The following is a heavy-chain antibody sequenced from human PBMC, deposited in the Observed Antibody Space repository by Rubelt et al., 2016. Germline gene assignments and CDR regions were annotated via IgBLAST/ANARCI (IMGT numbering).Heavy chain of an antibody. V-gene: IGHV4-34*01. D-gene: IGHD1-26*01. CDR3: ARRRWEPLRYYYYYYGMDV. CDR2: INHSGST. Sequence: QVQLQQWGAGLLKPSETLSLTCAVFGGSFSGYYWSWIRQPPGKGLEWIGEINHSGSTNYNPSLKGRVPISVDTSKNQFSRKLSSGTAADTAVYYCARRRWEPLRYYYYYYGMDVWGQGTTVTVSS. J-gene: IGHJ6*02. CDR1: GGSFSGYY.